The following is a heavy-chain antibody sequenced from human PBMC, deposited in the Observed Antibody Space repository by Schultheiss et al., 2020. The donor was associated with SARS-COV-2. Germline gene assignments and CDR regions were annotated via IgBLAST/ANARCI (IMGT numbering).Heavy chain of an antibody. D-gene: IGHD2-15*01. J-gene: IGHJ6*02. V-gene: IGHV3-30*01. CDR2: ISYDGSNK. Sequence: GGSLRLSCAASGFTFSSYAMHWVRQAPGKGLEWVAVISYDGSNKYYADSVKGRFTISRDNSKNTLYLQMNSLRAEDTAVYYCESLAVVAAYRPYYYYGMDVWGQGTTVTVSS. CDR3: ESLAVVAAYRPYYYYGMDV. CDR1: GFTFSSYA.